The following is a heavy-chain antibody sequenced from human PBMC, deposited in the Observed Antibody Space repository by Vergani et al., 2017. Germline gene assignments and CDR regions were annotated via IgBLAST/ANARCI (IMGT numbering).Heavy chain of an antibody. CDR3: TRAGDFEVYFDL. Sequence: EVQLLESGGGLVQPGGSLRLSCAASGFTFTTYAMSWVRQAPGKGLEWVSVIYSGGSTYYADSVKGRFTISRDNSKNTLYLKMNSLRAEDTAVYYCTRAGDFEVYFDLWGRGTLVTVSS. D-gene: IGHD4-17*01. CDR2: IYSGGST. J-gene: IGHJ2*01. CDR1: GFTFTTYA. V-gene: IGHV3-66*02.